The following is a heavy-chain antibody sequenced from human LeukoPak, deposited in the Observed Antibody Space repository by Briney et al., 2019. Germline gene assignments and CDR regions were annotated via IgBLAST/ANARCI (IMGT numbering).Heavy chain of an antibody. J-gene: IGHJ4*02. CDR3: AKVGYSGYATYYFDY. CDR1: SLKTQG. V-gene: IGHV3-23*01. CDR2: LSSSGGLK. D-gene: IGHD5-12*01. Sequence: SLKTQGVNCVGHPIVKKIEWVSSLSSSGGLKYYADSVKGRFTISRDNSKNTLYLQMSSLRAEDTAAYFCAKVGYSGYATYYFDYWGQGTLVTVSS.